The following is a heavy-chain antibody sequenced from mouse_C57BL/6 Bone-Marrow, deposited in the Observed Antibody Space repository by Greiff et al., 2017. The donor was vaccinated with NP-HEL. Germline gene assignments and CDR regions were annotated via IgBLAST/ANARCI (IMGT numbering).Heavy chain of an antibody. CDR2: ISSGSSTI. Sequence: EVKVVESGGGLVKPGGSLKLSCAASGFTFSDYGMHWVRQAPETGLEWVAYISSGSSTIYYADTVKGRFTISRDNAKNTLFLQMTSLRSEDTAMYYCAKNTTVLWYFDVWGTGTTVTVSS. D-gene: IGHD1-1*01. CDR3: AKNTTVLWYFDV. V-gene: IGHV5-17*01. CDR1: GFTFSDYG. J-gene: IGHJ1*03.